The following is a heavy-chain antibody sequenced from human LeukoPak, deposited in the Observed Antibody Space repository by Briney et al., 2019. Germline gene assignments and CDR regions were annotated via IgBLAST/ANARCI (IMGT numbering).Heavy chain of an antibody. CDR3: AKDSSRYSYGHVDY. Sequence: PGGSLRLSCAASGFTFSSYAMHWVRQAPGKGLEWVAVISYDGSNKYYADSVKGRFTISRDNSKNTLYLQMNSLRAEDTAVYYCAKDSSRYSYGHVDYWGQGTLVTVSS. V-gene: IGHV3-30-3*01. D-gene: IGHD5-18*01. CDR2: ISYDGSNK. J-gene: IGHJ4*02. CDR1: GFTFSSYA.